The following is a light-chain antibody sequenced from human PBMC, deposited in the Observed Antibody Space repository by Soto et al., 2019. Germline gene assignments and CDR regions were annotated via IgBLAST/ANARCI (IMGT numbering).Light chain of an antibody. CDR1: QCVKSI. CDR3: QQYNNWPRT. V-gene: IGKV3-15*01. Sequence: EIVMTHSLATTCVCPGEWATLSCRPRQCVKSILAWYQQKPGQAPRLLIYAAATRATGIPARFSGSGSGTEFTLIIDSLQSEDFAVYYCQQYNNWPRTVGQGTKLDIK. J-gene: IGKJ1*01. CDR2: AAA.